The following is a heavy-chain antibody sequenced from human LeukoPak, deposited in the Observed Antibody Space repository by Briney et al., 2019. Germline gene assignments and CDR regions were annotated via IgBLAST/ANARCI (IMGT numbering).Heavy chain of an antibody. CDR3: ARTGKFDS. CDR2: IKTDGSET. CDR1: AFTFRTYW. Sequence: SGGSLRLSCAASAFTFRTYWMSWVRQAPGKGLEWVANIKTDGSETYYVDSVKGRFTISRDNAKNSVYLQMNSLRAEDTAIYYCARTGKFDSWGQGTLVTVSA. J-gene: IGHJ5*01. V-gene: IGHV3-7*05.